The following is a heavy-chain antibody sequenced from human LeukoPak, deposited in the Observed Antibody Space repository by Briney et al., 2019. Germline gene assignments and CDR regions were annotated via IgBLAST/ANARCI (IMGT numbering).Heavy chain of an antibody. CDR1: GFTFSSYA. D-gene: IGHD6-19*01. CDR3: AREDVAVADNRPAFDI. Sequence: GRSLRLSCAASGFTFSSYAMHWVRQAPGKGLEWVAVISYDGSNKYYADSVKGRFIISRDNSKNTLYLQMNSLRAEDTAVYYCAREDVAVADNRPAFDIWGQGTMVTVSS. CDR2: ISYDGSNK. J-gene: IGHJ3*02. V-gene: IGHV3-30-3*01.